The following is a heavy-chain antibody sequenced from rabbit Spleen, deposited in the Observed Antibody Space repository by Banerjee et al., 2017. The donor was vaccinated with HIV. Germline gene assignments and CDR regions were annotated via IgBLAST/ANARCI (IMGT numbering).Heavy chain of an antibody. V-gene: IGHV1S40*01. CDR1: GFSFSSRYY. Sequence: EESGGDLVKPGASLTLTCTASGFSFSSRYYMCWVRQPPGKGPEWIACIYGGVSGSTYYASWAKGRFTISKTSSTTVTLQMTSLTAADTATYFCTIATMTMVITGLWGPGTLVTVS. J-gene: IGHJ4*01. D-gene: IGHD2-1*01. CDR2: IYGGVSGST. CDR3: TIATMTMVITGL.